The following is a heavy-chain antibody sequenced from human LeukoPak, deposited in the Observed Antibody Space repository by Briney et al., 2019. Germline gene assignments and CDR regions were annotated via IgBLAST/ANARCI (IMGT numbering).Heavy chain of an antibody. CDR2: IYHSGST. V-gene: IGHV4-30-2*01. Sequence: SQTLSLTCAVSGGSISSGGYSWSWTRQPPGKGLEWIGYIYHSGSTYYNPSLKSRVTISVDRSKNQFSLKLSSVTAADMAVYYCARGPDYDFWSGYSYGMDVWGQGTTVTVPS. J-gene: IGHJ6*02. D-gene: IGHD3-3*01. CDR1: GGSISSGGYS. CDR3: ARGPDYDFWSGYSYGMDV.